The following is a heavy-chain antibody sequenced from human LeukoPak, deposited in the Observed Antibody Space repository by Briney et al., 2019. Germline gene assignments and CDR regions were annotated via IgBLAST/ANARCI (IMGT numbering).Heavy chain of an antibody. CDR1: GGTFSSYA. Sequence: SVKVSCKASGGTFSSYAISWVRQAPGQGLEWMGGIIPIFGTANYAQKFQGRVTITTDESTSTAYMELSSLRSEDTAVYYCARGEGSGWFLADYYYMDVWGKGTTVTVSS. CDR3: ARGEGSGWFLADYYYMDV. J-gene: IGHJ6*03. CDR2: IIPIFGTA. D-gene: IGHD6-19*01. V-gene: IGHV1-69*05.